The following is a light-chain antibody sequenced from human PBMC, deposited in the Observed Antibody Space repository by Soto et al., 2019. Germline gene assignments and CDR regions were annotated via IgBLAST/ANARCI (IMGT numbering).Light chain of an antibody. CDR3: ETWDTSLSAVV. CDR2: DNN. J-gene: IGLJ7*01. V-gene: IGLV1-51*01. CDR1: SSNIGNNY. Sequence: QSVLTQPPSVSAAPGQKVTISCSGSSSNIGNNYVSWYQQFPGTAPKLLIYDNNQRPSGISDRFSGSKSGSSATLGITGLQTGDEAEYYCETWDTSLSAVVFGGGTQLTVL.